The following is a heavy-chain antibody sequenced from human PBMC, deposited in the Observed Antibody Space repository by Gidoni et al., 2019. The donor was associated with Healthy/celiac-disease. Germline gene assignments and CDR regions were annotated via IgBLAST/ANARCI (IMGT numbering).Heavy chain of an antibody. CDR1: GGTFSSYA. CDR3: ARDWPAVAGTYNWFDP. D-gene: IGHD6-19*01. CDR2: IIPIFGTA. J-gene: IGHJ5*02. Sequence: QVQLVQSGAEVKKPGSSVKVSCKASGGTFSSYAISWVRQAPGQGLEWMGGIIPIFGTANYAQKFQGRVTITADKSTSTAYMELSSLRSEDTAVYYCARDWPAVAGTYNWFDPWGQGTLVTVSS. V-gene: IGHV1-69*06.